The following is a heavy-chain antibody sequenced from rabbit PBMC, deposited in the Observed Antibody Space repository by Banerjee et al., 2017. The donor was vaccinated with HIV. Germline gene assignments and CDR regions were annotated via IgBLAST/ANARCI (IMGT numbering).Heavy chain of an antibody. J-gene: IGHJ4*01. D-gene: IGHD2-1*01. Sequence: QEQLKESGGGLVQPGGSLKLSCKASGFDFSSYGISWVRQAPGKGLEWIAYIYPDYGSTDYASWVNGRFTISLDNAQNTVFLQMTSLTAADTATYFCARIDDDYGDYYFNLWGPGPSSPS. V-gene: IGHV1S47*01. CDR3: ARIDDDYGDYYFNL. CDR1: GFDFSSYG. CDR2: IYPDYGST.